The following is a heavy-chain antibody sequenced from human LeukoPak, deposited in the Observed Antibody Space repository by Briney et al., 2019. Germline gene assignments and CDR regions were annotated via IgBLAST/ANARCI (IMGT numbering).Heavy chain of an antibody. CDR1: GYTFTSYG. CDR3: AREGVTATRSLYYYYGMDV. D-gene: IGHD2-21*02. Sequence: ASVKVSCKASGYTFTSYGISWVRQAPGQGLEWMGWISAYNGNTNYAQKLQGRVTMTTDTSTSTAYMELRSLRSDDTAVYYCAREGVTATRSLYYYYGMDVWGQGTTVTVSS. J-gene: IGHJ6*02. CDR2: ISAYNGNT. V-gene: IGHV1-18*01.